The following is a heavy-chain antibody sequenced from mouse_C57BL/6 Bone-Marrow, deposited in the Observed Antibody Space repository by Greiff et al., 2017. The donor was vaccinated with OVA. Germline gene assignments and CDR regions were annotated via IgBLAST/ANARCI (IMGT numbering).Heavy chain of an antibody. CDR2: IWSGGST. J-gene: IGHJ3*01. CDR3: ARAFYDYAWFAY. D-gene: IGHD2-4*01. Sequence: VQVVESGPGLVQPSQSLSITCTVSGFSLTSYGVHWVRQSPGKGLEWLGVIWSGGSTDYNAAFISRLSISKDNSKSQVFFKMNSLQADDTAIYYCARAFYDYAWFAYWGQGTLVTVSA. V-gene: IGHV2-2*01. CDR1: GFSLTSYG.